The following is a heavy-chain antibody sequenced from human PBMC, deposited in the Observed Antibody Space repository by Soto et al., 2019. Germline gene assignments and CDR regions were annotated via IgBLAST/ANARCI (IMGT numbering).Heavy chain of an antibody. CDR2: IIPIFGTA. V-gene: IGHV1-69*01. Sequence: QVQLVQSGAEVKKPGSSVKVSCKASGGTFSSYAISWVRQAPGQGLEWMGGIIPIFGTANYAQKFQGRVTITADESTSTAYMELSSLRSEDTAVYYCARVRDYGLGTNRHYYGMDVWGQGTTVTVSS. CDR3: ARVRDYGLGTNRHYYGMDV. D-gene: IGHD3-10*01. J-gene: IGHJ6*02. CDR1: GGTFSSYA.